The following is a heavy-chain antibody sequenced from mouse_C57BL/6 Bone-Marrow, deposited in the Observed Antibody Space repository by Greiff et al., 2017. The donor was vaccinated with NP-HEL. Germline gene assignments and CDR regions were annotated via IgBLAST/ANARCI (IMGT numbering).Heavy chain of an antibody. CDR1: GYTFTSYT. Sequence: QVQLKQSGAELARPGASVKMSCKASGYTFTSYTMHWVKQRPGQGLEWIGYINPSSGYTKYNQKFKDKATLTADKSSSTAYMQLSSLTSEDSAVYYCARSGSTRGYFDVWGTGTTVTVSS. D-gene: IGHD2-14*01. V-gene: IGHV1-4*01. J-gene: IGHJ1*03. CDR3: ARSGSTRGYFDV. CDR2: INPSSGYT.